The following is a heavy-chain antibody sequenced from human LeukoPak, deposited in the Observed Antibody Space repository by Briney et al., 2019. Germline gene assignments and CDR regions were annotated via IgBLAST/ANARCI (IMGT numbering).Heavy chain of an antibody. Sequence: ASVKVSCKASGYIFTSYAINWVRQAPGQGLEWMGWISAYKGNTDCAENLQGRVTMTTDSSSSTAYMELTSLISDDTAVYYCTRGREPHGGYRNYYYHYGMDVWGQGTTVTVSS. D-gene: IGHD4-17*01. CDR1: GYIFTSYA. CDR3: TRGREPHGGYRNYYYHYGMDV. J-gene: IGHJ6*02. V-gene: IGHV1-18*01. CDR2: ISAYKGNT.